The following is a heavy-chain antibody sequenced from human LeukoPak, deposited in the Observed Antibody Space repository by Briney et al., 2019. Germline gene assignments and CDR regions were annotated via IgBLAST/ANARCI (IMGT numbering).Heavy chain of an antibody. CDR2: IYYSGST. CDR3: VRHKGGYSGYVDY. CDR1: GGSISSSSYY. D-gene: IGHD5-12*01. J-gene: IGHJ4*02. V-gene: IGHV4-39*01. Sequence: SETLSLTCTVSGGSISSSSYYWGWIRQPPGKGLEWIGSIYYSGSTYYNPSLKSRVTISVDTSKNQFSLKLSSVTAAETAVYCCVRHKGGYSGYVDYWGQGTLVTVSS.